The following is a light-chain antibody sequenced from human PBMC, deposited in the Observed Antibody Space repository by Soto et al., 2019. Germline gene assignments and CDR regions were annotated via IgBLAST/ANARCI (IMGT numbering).Light chain of an antibody. CDR3: QQYNSYSVT. J-gene: IGKJ4*01. V-gene: IGKV1-5*01. CDR2: DAS. Sequence: DIQMTQSPSTLSASVGHRVTITCRASQSISSWLAWYQQKPGKAPKLLIYDASSLESGVPSRFSGSGSGTEFTLTISSLQPDDFATYYCQQYNSYSVTFGGGTKVEIK. CDR1: QSISSW.